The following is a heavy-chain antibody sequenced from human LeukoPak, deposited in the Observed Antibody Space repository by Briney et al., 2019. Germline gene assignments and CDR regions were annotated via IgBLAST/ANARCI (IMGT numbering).Heavy chain of an antibody. CDR2: IWFDGSIK. J-gene: IGHJ2*01. Sequence: GGSLRLSCAASGFTFSSYAISWVRQAPGKGLEWVAVIWFDGSIKYYVDSVRGRFTISRDNSKNTVYLQMNSLRVEDTAVYYCVKGLNWYFDLWGRGTLVTVSS. V-gene: IGHV3-33*06. CDR1: GFTFSSYA. CDR3: VKGLNWYFDL.